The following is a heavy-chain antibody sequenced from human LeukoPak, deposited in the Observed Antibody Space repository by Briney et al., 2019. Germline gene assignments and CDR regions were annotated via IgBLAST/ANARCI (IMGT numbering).Heavy chain of an antibody. CDR3: ARDNTMVRGVIDWFDP. V-gene: IGHV1-18*01. D-gene: IGHD3-10*01. J-gene: IGHJ5*02. Sequence: ASVEVSCEASGYTFTSYGISWVRQAPGQGLEWMGWISTYNGNTNYAQKFQGRVTMTTDTSTSTAYMELRSLRSDDTAVYYCARDNTMVRGVIDWFDPWGQGTLVTVSS. CDR1: GYTFTSYG. CDR2: ISTYNGNT.